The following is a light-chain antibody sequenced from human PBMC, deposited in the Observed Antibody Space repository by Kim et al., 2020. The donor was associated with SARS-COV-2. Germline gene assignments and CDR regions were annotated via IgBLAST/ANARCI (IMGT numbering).Light chain of an antibody. J-gene: IGLJ3*02. CDR1: SGHASNS. CDR2: IEGDGSY. Sequence: SSVQLTWILCSGHASNSNAWDRQQPRKAPPSLMKIEGDGSYNKGSAVRGRFSRSSSGADRYLTISNLQSEDEADYYCEAWDSNIRVFGGGTQLTVL. V-gene: IGLV4-60*03. CDR3: EAWDSNIRV.